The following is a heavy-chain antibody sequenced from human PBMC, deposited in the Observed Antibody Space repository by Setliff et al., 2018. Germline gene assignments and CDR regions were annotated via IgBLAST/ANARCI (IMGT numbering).Heavy chain of an antibody. J-gene: IGHJ6*02. V-gene: IGHV4-4*07. CDR2: IYTSGST. CDR1: GGSISSHY. CDR3: ARGEMVRGVIITPYYYYGMDV. Sequence: PSETLSLTCTVSGGSISSHYWSWIRQPAGKGLEWIGHIYTSGSTNYNPSLKSRVTISVDTSKNQFSLKLSSVTAADTAVYYCARGEMVRGVIITPYYYYGMDVWGQGTTVTVSS. D-gene: IGHD3-10*01.